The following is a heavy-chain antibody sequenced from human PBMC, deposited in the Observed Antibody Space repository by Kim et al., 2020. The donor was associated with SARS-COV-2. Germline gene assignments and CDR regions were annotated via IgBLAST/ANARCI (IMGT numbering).Heavy chain of an antibody. CDR1: GYSFTKFP. J-gene: IGHJ4*02. D-gene: IGHD3-10*01. CDR3: ARGRGGTRDDALWKF. CDR2: IGSGTAGNT. Sequence: ASVKVSCKATGYSFTKFPMHWLRQAPGQRPEWMGWIGSGTAGNTRYSEKFQGRLNITRDISATTAYMELSSLTSKDTALYFCARGRGGTRDDALWKFWGQGTLVAVSS. V-gene: IGHV1-3*04.